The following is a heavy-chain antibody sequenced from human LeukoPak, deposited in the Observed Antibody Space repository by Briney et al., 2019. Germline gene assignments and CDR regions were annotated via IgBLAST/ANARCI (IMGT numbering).Heavy chain of an antibody. CDR1: GFTFSSYA. J-gene: IGHJ1*01. V-gene: IGHV3-23*01. D-gene: IGHD3-22*01. Sequence: PGGSLRLSCAASGFTFSSYAMSWVRQAPGKGLEWVSGISGSGGSTYYADSVKGRFTISRDNSKNTLYLQMNSLRAEDTAVYYCAKDFDSSGYYYLPPEYFQHWGQGTLVTVSS. CDR2: ISGSGGST. CDR3: AKDFDSSGYYYLPPEYFQH.